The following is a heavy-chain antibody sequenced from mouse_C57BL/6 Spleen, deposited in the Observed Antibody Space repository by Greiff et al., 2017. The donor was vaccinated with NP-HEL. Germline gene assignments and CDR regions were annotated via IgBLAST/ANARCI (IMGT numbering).Heavy chain of an antibody. CDR1: GFTFNTYA. Sequence: EVQLVESGGGLVQPKGSLKLSCAASGFTFNTYAMHWVRQAPGKGLEWVARIRSKSSNYATYYADSVKDRFTISRDDSQSMLYLQMNNLKTEDTAMYYCVRASYGSSYWYFDVWGTGTTVTVSS. V-gene: IGHV10-3*01. CDR3: VRASYGSSYWYFDV. CDR2: IRSKSSNYAT. J-gene: IGHJ1*03. D-gene: IGHD1-1*01.